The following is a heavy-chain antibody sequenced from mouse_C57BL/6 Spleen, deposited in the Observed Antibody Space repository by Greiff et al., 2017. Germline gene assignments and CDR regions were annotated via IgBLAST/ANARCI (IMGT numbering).Heavy chain of an antibody. J-gene: IGHJ1*03. Sequence: VQLKESGPGLVQPSQCLSITCPVSGFSFTSYAVHWVRQSPGKGLEWLGVIWSGGNTDYNAAFMSSLSITKDNSKSQDFFTMNSLQADDTDIYDCAKESSFCDEYDEPLCWYFDVWGTGTTVTVSS. V-gene: IGHV2-5*01. D-gene: IGHD2-4*01. CDR3: AKESSFCDEYDEPLCWYFDV. CDR2: IWSGGNT. CDR1: GFSFTSYA.